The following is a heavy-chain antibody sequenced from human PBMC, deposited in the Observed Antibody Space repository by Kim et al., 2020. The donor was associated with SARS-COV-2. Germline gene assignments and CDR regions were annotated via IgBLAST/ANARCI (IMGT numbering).Heavy chain of an antibody. Sequence: GGSLRLSCAASGFTFSSYAMSWVRQAPGKGLEWVSAISGSGGSTYYADSVKGRFTISRDNSKNTLYLQMNSLRAEDTAVYYCAKGSVYDSSGYYYVPGIDYWGQGTLVTVSS. J-gene: IGHJ4*02. V-gene: IGHV3-23*01. CDR3: AKGSVYDSSGYYYVPGIDY. D-gene: IGHD3-22*01. CDR2: ISGSGGST. CDR1: GFTFSSYA.